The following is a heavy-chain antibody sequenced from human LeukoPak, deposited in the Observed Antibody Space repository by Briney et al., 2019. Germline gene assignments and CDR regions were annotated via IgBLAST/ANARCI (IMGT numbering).Heavy chain of an antibody. CDR1: GFTFSSYE. Sequence: PGGSLRLSCAASGFTFSSYEMNWVRQAPGKGLEWVSYISSSGSTIYYADSVKGRFTISRDNAKNSLYLQMNSLRADDTAIYYCAKDAAAAGSAYYFEYWGQGTLVTVSS. J-gene: IGHJ4*02. D-gene: IGHD6-13*01. V-gene: IGHV3-48*03. CDR3: AKDAAAAGSAYYFEY. CDR2: ISSSGSTI.